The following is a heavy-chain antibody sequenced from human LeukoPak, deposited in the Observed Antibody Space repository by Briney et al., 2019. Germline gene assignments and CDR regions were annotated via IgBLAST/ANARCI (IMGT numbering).Heavy chain of an antibody. D-gene: IGHD6-6*01. CDR2: IYHTGST. Sequence: PSETLSLTCDVSGGSISSGLYSWSWIRQPLGKGLEWIGYIYHTGSTYYNPSLKSRVTISVDTSKNQFSLKLSSVTAADTAVYYCARRYGSSSPWGQGTLVTVSS. J-gene: IGHJ5*02. V-gene: IGHV4-30-2*01. CDR1: GGSISSGLYS. CDR3: ARRYGSSSP.